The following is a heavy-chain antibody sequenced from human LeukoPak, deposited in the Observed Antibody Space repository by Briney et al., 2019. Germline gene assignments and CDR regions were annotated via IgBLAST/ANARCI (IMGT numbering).Heavy chain of an antibody. V-gene: IGHV3-20*04. Sequence: GGSLRLSCAASGFTFDDYGMSWVRQAPGKGLEWVSGINWNGGTTHYAYSVKGRFTISRENDKKTLYLQMNSLRAEDTALYYCARLLAYGGGGEAFDYWGQGSLVTVSS. CDR2: INWNGGTT. D-gene: IGHD2-8*01. J-gene: IGHJ4*02. CDR1: GFTFDDYG. CDR3: ARLLAYGGGGEAFDY.